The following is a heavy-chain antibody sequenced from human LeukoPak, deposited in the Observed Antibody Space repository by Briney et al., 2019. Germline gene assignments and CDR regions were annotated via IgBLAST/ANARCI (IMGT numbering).Heavy chain of an antibody. Sequence: GGSLRLSCAASGFTVSSNYMSWVRQAPGKGLEWVSAISGSGGSTYYADSVKGRFTISRDNSKNTLYLQMNSLRAEDTAVYYCAKDQGSGPAAGTYFFADAFDIWGQGTMVTVSS. V-gene: IGHV3-23*01. D-gene: IGHD6-13*01. CDR1: GFTVSSNY. CDR2: ISGSGGST. J-gene: IGHJ3*02. CDR3: AKDQGSGPAAGTYFFADAFDI.